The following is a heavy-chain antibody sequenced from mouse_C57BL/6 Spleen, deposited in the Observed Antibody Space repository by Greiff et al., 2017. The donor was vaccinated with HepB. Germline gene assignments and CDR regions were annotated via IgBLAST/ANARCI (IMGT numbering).Heavy chain of an antibody. CDR1: GYSITSGYY. CDR2: ISYDGSN. V-gene: IGHV3-6*01. J-gene: IGHJ4*01. CDR3: ARQLTTVVAPYAMDY. D-gene: IGHD1-1*01. Sequence: EVKLMESGPGLVKPSQSLSLTCSVTGYSITSGYYWNWIRQFPGNKLEWMGYISYDGSNNYNPSLKNRISITRDTSKNQFFLKLNSVTTEDTATYYCARQLTTVVAPYAMDYWGQGTSVTVSS.